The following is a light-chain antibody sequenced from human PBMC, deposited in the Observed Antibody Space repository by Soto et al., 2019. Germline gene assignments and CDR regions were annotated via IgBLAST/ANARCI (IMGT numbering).Light chain of an antibody. CDR2: DAS. Sequence: DIQMTRSPSTLCACVGDRVTITCRASQSISSWLAWYQQKPGKAPKLLIYDASSLESGVPSRFSGSGSGTEFTLTISSLQPDDFATYYCQQYNSYLWTFGQGTKVDIK. V-gene: IGKV1-5*01. CDR3: QQYNSYLWT. J-gene: IGKJ1*01. CDR1: QSISSW.